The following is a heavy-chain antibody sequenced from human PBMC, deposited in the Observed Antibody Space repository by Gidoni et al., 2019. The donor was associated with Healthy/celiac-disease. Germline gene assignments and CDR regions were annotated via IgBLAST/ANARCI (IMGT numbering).Heavy chain of an antibody. CDR3: ARAGTVWGSYRYPFDP. V-gene: IGHV4-34*01. D-gene: IGHD3-16*02. Sequence: QVQLQQWGAGLLKPSETLSLTCAVSGGSFSGYYWSWIRQPPGKGMEWIGEINHSGSPNYNPSLKSLVTISVDTSKNQFSLMLSSVTAADTAVYYCARAGTVWGSYRYPFDPWGQGTLVTVSS. CDR1: GGSFSGYY. CDR2: INHSGSP. J-gene: IGHJ5*02.